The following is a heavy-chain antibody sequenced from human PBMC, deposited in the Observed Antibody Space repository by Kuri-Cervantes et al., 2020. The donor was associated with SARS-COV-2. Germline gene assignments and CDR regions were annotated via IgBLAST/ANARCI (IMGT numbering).Heavy chain of an antibody. D-gene: IGHD6-19*01. CDR3: ARGRYYGSGWPTYFDY. Sequence: SETLSLTCTVSGGSISSGGYYWSWIRQHPGKGLEWIGYIYYSGSTYYNPSLKSRVTISVDTSKNQFSLKLSSVTAADTAVYYCARGRYYGSGWPTYFDYWGQGTLVTVSS. V-gene: IGHV4-31*03. CDR2: IYYSGST. CDR1: GGSISSGGYY. J-gene: IGHJ4*02.